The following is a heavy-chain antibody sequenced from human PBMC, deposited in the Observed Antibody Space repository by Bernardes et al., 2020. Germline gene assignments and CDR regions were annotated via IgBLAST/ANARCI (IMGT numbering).Heavy chain of an antibody. Sequence: ASVKVSCKTSGFTFTGYYIHWVRQAPGQGLEWMGRINPNSGGTNYAQKFEGRVTVTRDTSISTAYMELSRLRYDDAAVYYCARSFDRVWEDFYHGVDVWGQGTTVTVSS. D-gene: IGHD1-26*01. CDR2: INPNSGGT. CDR3: ARSFDRVWEDFYHGVDV. V-gene: IGHV1-2*06. CDR1: GFTFTGYY. J-gene: IGHJ6*02.